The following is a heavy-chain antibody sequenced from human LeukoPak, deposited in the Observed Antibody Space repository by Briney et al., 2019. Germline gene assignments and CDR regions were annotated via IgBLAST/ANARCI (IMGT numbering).Heavy chain of an antibody. CDR1: GGTFSSYA. Sequence: GASVKVSCKXSGGTFSSYAISWVRQAPRQGLECMVGIIPIFGTANYSQKFQGRVTITADEYTSTAYMELSSLRSEDTAVYYCAITPPYDFWSGYYFHYMDVWGKGTTVTVSS. CDR3: AITPPYDFWSGYYFHYMDV. D-gene: IGHD3-3*01. V-gene: IGHV1-69*13. J-gene: IGHJ6*03. CDR2: IIPIFGTA.